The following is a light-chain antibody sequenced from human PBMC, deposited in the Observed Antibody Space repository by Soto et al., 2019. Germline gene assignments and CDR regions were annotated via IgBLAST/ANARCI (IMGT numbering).Light chain of an antibody. Sequence: EIVMTQSPATLSVSPGERATLSCRASQTITINLAWYQQRPGQSPRLLIYGASTRATCIPARFSGIGSGTEFTLTISSLQSEDFGIYYCQQYDNWPPWTFGQGTKVEIK. CDR1: QTITIN. CDR3: QQYDNWPPWT. V-gene: IGKV3-15*01. J-gene: IGKJ1*01. CDR2: GAS.